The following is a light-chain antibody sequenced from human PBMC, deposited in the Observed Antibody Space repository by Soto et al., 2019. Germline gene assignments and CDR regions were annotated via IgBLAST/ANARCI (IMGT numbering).Light chain of an antibody. CDR2: GAS. Sequence: EVVMTQSPATLSVSPGERATLSCRASQSVGSNFAWYQQKPGQAPRLLIYGASTRATDIPGRFSGSGSGTEFTLTISSLQSEDFAVYYCQQSYSPPRTFGQGTKVEIK. J-gene: IGKJ1*01. V-gene: IGKV3-15*01. CDR1: QSVGSN. CDR3: QQSYSPPRT.